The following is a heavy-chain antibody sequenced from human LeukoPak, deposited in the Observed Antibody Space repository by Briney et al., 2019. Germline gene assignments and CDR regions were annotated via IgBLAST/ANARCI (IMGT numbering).Heavy chain of an antibody. J-gene: IGHJ4*02. Sequence: GGSLRLSCAASGFTVSNNYMSWVRQPPGRGLEWVSVIYNSGGTYYADSVKGRFTISRDNSKNTLFLQMNSLRAEDTAVYYCARDYYDSSGYSDYWGQGTLVTVSS. CDR2: IYNSGGT. V-gene: IGHV3-53*01. D-gene: IGHD3-22*01. CDR1: GFTVSNNY. CDR3: ARDYYDSSGYSDY.